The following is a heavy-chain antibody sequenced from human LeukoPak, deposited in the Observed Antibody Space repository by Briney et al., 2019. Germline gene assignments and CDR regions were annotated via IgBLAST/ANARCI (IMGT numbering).Heavy chain of an antibody. V-gene: IGHV3-30*02. CDR3: AKRGGASIVGATRAYFDD. J-gene: IGHJ4*02. Sequence: GGSLRLSCAASGFTFSSYGMHWVRQAPGKGLEWVAFIRYDGSNKYYADSVKGRFTISRDNSKNTLYLQMNSLRAEDTAVYYCAKRGGASIVGATRAYFDDWGQGTLVTVSS. CDR2: IRYDGSNK. D-gene: IGHD1-26*01. CDR1: GFTFSSYG.